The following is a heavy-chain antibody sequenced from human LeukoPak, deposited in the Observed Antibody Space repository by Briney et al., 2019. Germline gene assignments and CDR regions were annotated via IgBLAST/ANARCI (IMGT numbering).Heavy chain of an antibody. CDR1: GFTFSSYY. CDR2: ISSSSGYI. Sequence: GGSLRLSCAASGFTFSSYYMNWVRQAPGKGLEWVSSISSSSGYIHYADSVKGRFTISRDNSKNTLYLQMNNLRAEDTAIYYCAKRQGSSASCYDYWGQGALVTVSS. J-gene: IGHJ4*02. CDR3: AKRQGSSASCYDY. D-gene: IGHD2-2*01. V-gene: IGHV3-21*04.